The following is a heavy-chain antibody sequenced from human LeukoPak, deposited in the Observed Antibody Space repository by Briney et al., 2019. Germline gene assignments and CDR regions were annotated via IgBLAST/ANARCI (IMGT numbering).Heavy chain of an antibody. CDR3: ARHCSGGSCYSDY. D-gene: IGHD2-15*01. CDR1: GYSFTSYW. V-gene: IGHV5-10-1*01. Sequence: PGESLKISCKGSGYSFTSYWISWVRQMPGKGLEWMGRIDPSDSYTNYSPSFQGHVTISADKSISTAYLQWSSLKASDTAVYYCARHCSGGSCYSDYWGQGTLVTVSS. J-gene: IGHJ4*02. CDR2: IDPSDSYT.